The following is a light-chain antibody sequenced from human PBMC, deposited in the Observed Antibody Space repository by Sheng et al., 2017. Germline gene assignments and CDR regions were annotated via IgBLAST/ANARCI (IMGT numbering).Light chain of an antibody. V-gene: IGLV2-14*03. CDR2: MAV. J-gene: IGLJ3*02. CDR3: SSYTTLTTVVV. Sequence: QSALTQPASVSGFPGQSITISCSGVSSGGGGDDYVSWYQQHPGRAPKLLNFCMAVVGPQGVSNRFSGSKSGTTASLTISGLQAEDEAEYYCSSYTTLTTVVVFGGGTKLTVL. CDR1: SSGGGGDDY.